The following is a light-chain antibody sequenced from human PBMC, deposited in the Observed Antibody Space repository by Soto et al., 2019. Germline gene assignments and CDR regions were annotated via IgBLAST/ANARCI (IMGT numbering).Light chain of an antibody. CDR2: DDS. V-gene: IGKV1-5*01. CDR1: QSISTC. Sequence: EIQRTQYPSSLSASVEDRATITCRASQSISTCLAWYQQKPGKPPKLLIYDDSTMQSGIPSRLSGSGSGTEFTLTISSLQPDDFATYYCPQYKSYSTVGGGTKVEIK. J-gene: IGKJ4*01. CDR3: PQYKSYST.